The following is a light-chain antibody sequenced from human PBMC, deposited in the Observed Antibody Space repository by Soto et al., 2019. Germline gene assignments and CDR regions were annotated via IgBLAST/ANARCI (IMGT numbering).Light chain of an antibody. Sequence: QSALTQPASVSGSPGQSITISCTGTSRDVGGYNYVSWYQHHPGKVPKLMIYEVSNRPSGVSNRLSGSKSGNTASLTISRLQAEDEADYYCCSYTRTSTYVFGTGTKVTVL. J-gene: IGLJ1*01. CDR3: CSYTRTSTYV. CDR1: SRDVGGYNY. CDR2: EVS. V-gene: IGLV2-14*01.